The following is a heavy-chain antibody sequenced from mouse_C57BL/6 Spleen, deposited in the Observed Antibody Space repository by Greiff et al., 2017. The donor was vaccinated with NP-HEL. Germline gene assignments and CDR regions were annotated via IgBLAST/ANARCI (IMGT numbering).Heavy chain of an antibody. CDR1: GYTFTDYY. CDR2: IYPGSGNT. J-gene: IGHJ4*01. V-gene: IGHV1-76*01. Sequence: VKLQESGAELVRPGASVKLSCKASGYTFTDYYINWVKQRPGQGLEWIARIYPGSGNTYYNEKFKGKATLTAEKSSSTAYMQLSSLTSEDSAVYFCARFPTGHYYAMDYWGQGTSVTVSS. D-gene: IGHD4-1*02. CDR3: ARFPTGHYYAMDY.